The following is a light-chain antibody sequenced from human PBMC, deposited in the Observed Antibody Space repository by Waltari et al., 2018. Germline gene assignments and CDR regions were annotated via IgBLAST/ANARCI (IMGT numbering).Light chain of an antibody. CDR1: RGDVGGYNY. CDR2: EVT. J-gene: IGLJ2*01. CDR3: SSYVGRNNVI. V-gene: IGLV2-8*01. Sequence: QSALTQPPSAAGSPGQSVTISCTGTRGDVGGYNYGSWYQHHPGKAPKLVIFEVTKRPSGVPDRFSGSKSGNTASLTVSGLQADDEAYYYCSSYVGRNNVIFGGGTKLTVL.